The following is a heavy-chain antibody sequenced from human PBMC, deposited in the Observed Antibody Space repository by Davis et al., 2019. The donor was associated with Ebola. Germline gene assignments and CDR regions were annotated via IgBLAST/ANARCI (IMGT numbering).Heavy chain of an antibody. CDR1: AYTFTSYY. CDR3: ARGGSSSPYGMDV. D-gene: IGHD6-6*01. J-gene: IGHJ6*02. Sequence: ASAQVSCKASAYTFTSYYMHWVRPAPGQGLEWMGIINPSGGSTSYAQKFQGRVTMTRDTSTSTVYMELSSLRSEDTAVYYCARGGSSSPYGMDVWGQGTTVTVSS. CDR2: INPSGGST. V-gene: IGHV1-46*01.